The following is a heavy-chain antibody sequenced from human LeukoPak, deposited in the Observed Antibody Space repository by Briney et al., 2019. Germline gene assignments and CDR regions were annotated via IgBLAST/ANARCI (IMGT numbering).Heavy chain of an antibody. CDR1: GFTFSSYA. Sequence: PGRSLRLSCAASGFTFSSYAMHWVRQAPGKGLEWVVVISYDGSNKYYADSVKGRFTISRDNSKNTLYLQMKSLRAEDTAVYYCAGAMIEVVSGDYWGQRTLVTASS. D-gene: IGHD3-22*01. J-gene: IGHJ4*02. CDR2: ISYDGSNK. CDR3: AGAMIEVVSGDY. V-gene: IGHV3-30-3*01.